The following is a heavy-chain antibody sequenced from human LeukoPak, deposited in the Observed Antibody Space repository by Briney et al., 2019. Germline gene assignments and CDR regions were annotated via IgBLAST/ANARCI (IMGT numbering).Heavy chain of an antibody. Sequence: ASVKVSCKASGYTFTSYGISWVRQAPGQGLEWMGWINPNSGGTNYAQKFQGRVTMTRDTSISTAYMELSRLRSDDTAVYYCAREAVTTHHDYWGQGTLVTVSS. J-gene: IGHJ4*02. CDR2: INPNSGGT. V-gene: IGHV1-2*02. CDR1: GYTFTSYG. D-gene: IGHD4-17*01. CDR3: AREAVTTHHDY.